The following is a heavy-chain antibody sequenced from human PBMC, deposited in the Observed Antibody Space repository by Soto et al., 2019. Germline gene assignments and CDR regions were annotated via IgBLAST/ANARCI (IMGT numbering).Heavy chain of an antibody. Sequence: QVQLQESGPGLVKPSETLSLTCTVSGGSLSSHYWSWIRQSPGKGLEWIGYIYFTGYTNYNPSLKNRVTLAFDTSKSQFSLSLNSVTAADTAVYYCATVAMTSPKVFDYWGQGTLVSVSS. CDR2: IYFTGYT. V-gene: IGHV4-59*11. CDR3: ATVAMTSPKVFDY. CDR1: GGSLSSHY. J-gene: IGHJ4*02. D-gene: IGHD2-15*01.